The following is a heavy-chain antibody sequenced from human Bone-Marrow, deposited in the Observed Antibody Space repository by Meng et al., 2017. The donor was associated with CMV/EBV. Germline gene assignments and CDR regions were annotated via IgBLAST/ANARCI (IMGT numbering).Heavy chain of an antibody. CDR2: ISAYNGNT. CDR1: GYTFTSYG. J-gene: IGHJ6*02. Sequence: ASVKVSCKASGYTFTSYGISWVRQAPGQGLEWMGWISAYNGNTNYAQKLQGKVTMTTDTSTSTAYMELRSLRSDDTAVYYCARERERVYCSSTSCYTTYYYYYGMDVWGQGTMVTVSS. CDR3: ARERERVYCSSTSCYTTYYYYYGMDV. V-gene: IGHV1-18*01. D-gene: IGHD2-2*02.